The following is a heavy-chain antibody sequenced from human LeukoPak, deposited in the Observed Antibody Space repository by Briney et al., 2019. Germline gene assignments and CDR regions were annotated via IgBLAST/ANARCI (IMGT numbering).Heavy chain of an antibody. J-gene: IGHJ4*02. CDR1: GYTFTGYY. D-gene: IGHD3-22*01. V-gene: IGHV1-2*02. CDR2: INPNSGGT. CDR3: ARDSNYDSSGYYYLDY. Sequence: ASVKVSCKASGYTFTGYYMHWVRQAPGQGLEWMGWINPNSGGTNYARKFQGRVTMTRDTSISTAYMELSRLRSDDTAVYYCARDSNYDSSGYYYLDYWGQGTLVTVSS.